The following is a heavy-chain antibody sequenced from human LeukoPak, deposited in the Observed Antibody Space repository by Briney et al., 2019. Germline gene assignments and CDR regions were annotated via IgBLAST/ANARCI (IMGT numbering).Heavy chain of an antibody. D-gene: IGHD6-6*01. CDR2: ISSNGGSK. Sequence: PGGSLRLSCAAPGFTFTSYAMHWVPQAPGKGLGYVSAISSNGGSKYYANSVKGRFTISRDNSKNTLFLQMGSLRAEDMAVYYCARGGSIAARPIDYWGQGTLVTVSS. CDR1: GFTFTSYA. J-gene: IGHJ4*02. CDR3: ARGGSIAARPIDY. V-gene: IGHV3-64*01.